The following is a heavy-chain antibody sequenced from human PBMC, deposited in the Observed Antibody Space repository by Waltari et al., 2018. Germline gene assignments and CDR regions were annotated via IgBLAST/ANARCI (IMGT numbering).Heavy chain of an antibody. V-gene: IGHV3-7*01. J-gene: IGHJ3*02. CDR2: IKQDGSEK. CDR1: GFTFSSYW. Sequence: EVQLVESGGGLVQPGGSLRLSCAASGFTFSSYWMSWVRQAPGKGLEWVANIKQDGSEKYYVDSVKGRFTISRDNAKNSLYLQMNSLRAEDTAVYYCARGVFSGSSDAFDIWGQGTMVTVSS. D-gene: IGHD1-26*01. CDR3: ARGVFSGSSDAFDI.